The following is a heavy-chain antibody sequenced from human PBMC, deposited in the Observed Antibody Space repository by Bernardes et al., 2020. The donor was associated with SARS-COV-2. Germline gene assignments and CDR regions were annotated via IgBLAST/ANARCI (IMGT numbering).Heavy chain of an antibody. V-gene: IGHV3-23*01. D-gene: IGHD3-3*01. CDR1: GFTASSYA. CDR3: AKDSERFYDFWRGYYYYYGMDV. J-gene: IGHJ6*02. CDR2: TRGSGGST. Sequence: GGFRSLSSTASGFTASSYAMSLVGQAPGKGLEGVSATRGSGGSTYYVASVKGRFTISRDNSKNTLYLQMNSLRAEDTAVYYCAKDSERFYDFWRGYYYYYGMDVWGQGTTVTVSS.